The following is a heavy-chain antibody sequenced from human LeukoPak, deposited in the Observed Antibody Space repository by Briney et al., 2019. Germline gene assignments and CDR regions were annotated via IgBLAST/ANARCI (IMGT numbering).Heavy chain of an antibody. CDR2: ITPSGTTK. D-gene: IGHD3/OR15-3a*01. Sequence: GGSLRLSCAASGFSVSDYYMSWIRQAPGKGLEWVAYITPSGTTKTYADSVEGRFFISRDNAQSSVTLDMNSLRVEDTGVYYCARAGTRTDWGQGTWVTVSS. CDR1: GFSVSDYY. CDR3: ARAGTRTD. J-gene: IGHJ3*01. V-gene: IGHV3-11*04.